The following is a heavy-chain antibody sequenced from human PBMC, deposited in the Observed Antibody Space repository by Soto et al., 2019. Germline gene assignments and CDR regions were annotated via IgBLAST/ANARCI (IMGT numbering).Heavy chain of an antibody. CDR1: GYSFTSYW. CDR2: IDPSDSYT. D-gene: IGHD6-6*01. CDR3: ARIAGLDSSSITHLPYYYYGMDV. V-gene: IGHV5-10-1*01. J-gene: IGHJ6*02. Sequence: GESLKISCKGSGYSFTSYWISWVRQMPGKGLEWMGRIDPSDSYTNYSPSFQGHVTISADKSISTAYLQWSSLKASDTAMYYCARIAGLDSSSITHLPYYYYGMDVWGQGTTVTVSS.